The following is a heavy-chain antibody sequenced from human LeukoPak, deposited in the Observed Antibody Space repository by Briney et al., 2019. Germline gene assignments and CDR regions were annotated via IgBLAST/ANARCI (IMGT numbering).Heavy chain of an antibody. CDR1: EFSVGSNY. Sequence: GGSLRLSCAASEFSVGSNYMTWVRQAPGKGLEWVSLIYSGGSTYYADSVKGRFTISRDNSKNTLYLQMNSLRDEDTAVYYCAKDQTVPNYFDYWGQGNLGTVSS. CDR2: IYSGGST. V-gene: IGHV3-66*01. J-gene: IGHJ4*02. D-gene: IGHD4-17*01. CDR3: AKDQTVPNYFDY.